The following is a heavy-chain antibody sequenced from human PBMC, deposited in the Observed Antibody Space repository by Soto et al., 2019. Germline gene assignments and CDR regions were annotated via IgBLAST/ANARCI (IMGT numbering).Heavy chain of an antibody. CDR1: GYTFTSYD. D-gene: IGHD3-3*01. J-gene: IGHJ3*02. V-gene: IGHV1-8*01. CDR3: ARPFGNDYYDFWSGPLIDAFDI. CDR2: MNPNSGNT. Sequence: ASVKVSCKASGYTFTSYDINWVRQATGQGLEWMGWMNPNSGNTGYAQKFQGRVTMTRNTSISTAYMELSSLRSEDTAVYYCARPFGNDYYDFWSGPLIDAFDIWGQGTMFTVSS.